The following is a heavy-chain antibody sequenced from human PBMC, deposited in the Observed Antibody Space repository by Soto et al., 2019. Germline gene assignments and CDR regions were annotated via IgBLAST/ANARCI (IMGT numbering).Heavy chain of an antibody. Sequence: PSETLSLTCTVSGGSISSGGYYWSWIRQHPGKGLEWIGYIYYSGNTYYNPSLKSRVTISVDTSKNQFSLKLGSVTAADTAVYYCARDQSYYYDSSGYHDAFDIWGQGTMVTVSS. D-gene: IGHD3-22*01. CDR3: ARDQSYYYDSSGYHDAFDI. CDR2: IYYSGNT. CDR1: GGSISSGGYY. V-gene: IGHV4-31*03. J-gene: IGHJ3*02.